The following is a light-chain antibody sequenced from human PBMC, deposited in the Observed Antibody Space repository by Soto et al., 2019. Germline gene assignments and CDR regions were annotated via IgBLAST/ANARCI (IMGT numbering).Light chain of an antibody. CDR3: QQYGSSPPYT. J-gene: IGKJ2*01. Sequence: EIVLTQSPGTLSLSPGERATLSCRASHSVSSTYLAWYQQKPGQAPRLLIYGASSRATGIPDRFSGSGSGTDFTLTISRLEPEEFAVYYCQQYGSSPPYTFGQGTKVEIK. V-gene: IGKV3-20*01. CDR1: HSVSSTY. CDR2: GAS.